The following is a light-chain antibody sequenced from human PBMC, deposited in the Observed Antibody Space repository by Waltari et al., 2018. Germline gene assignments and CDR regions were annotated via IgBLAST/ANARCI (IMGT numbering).Light chain of an antibody. CDR3: ASYASGGDYF. CDR1: TSDVDTYNR. J-gene: IGLJ1*01. V-gene: IGLV2-18*02. Sequence: QSALTQPPSVSGSPGQSVTISCTGTTSDVDTYNRVSWYQQSPGSAPQVIIYEVTHRPPGVPDRFSGSKSGNTASLTISGLQAEDEADYYCASYASGGDYFFGTGTTVIVL. CDR2: EVT.